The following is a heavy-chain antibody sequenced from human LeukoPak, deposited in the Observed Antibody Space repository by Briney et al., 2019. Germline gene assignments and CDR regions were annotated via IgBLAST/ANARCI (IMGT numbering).Heavy chain of an antibody. J-gene: IGHJ4*02. CDR2: ISGSGGST. CDR1: GFTFRIYA. CDR3: ARGSESYFQPHFDY. V-gene: IGHV3-23*01. D-gene: IGHD3-10*01. Sequence: GGSLRLSCAGSGFTFRIYAMSWVRQAPGKGLEWVSAISGSGGSTYYADSVKGRFTISRDNSKNTLYLQMNSLRAEDTAVYYCARGSESYFQPHFDYWGQGTLVTVSS.